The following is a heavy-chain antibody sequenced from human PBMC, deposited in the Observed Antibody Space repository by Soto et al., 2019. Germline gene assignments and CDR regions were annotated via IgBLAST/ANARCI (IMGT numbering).Heavy chain of an antibody. D-gene: IGHD4-17*01. CDR2: IWYDGSNK. CDR3: ASGPRGMTTVSYFDY. Sequence: QVQLVESGGGVVQPGRSLRLSCAASGFTFSSYGMHWVRQAPGKGLEWVAVIWYDGSNKYYADSVKGRFTISRDNSKNTLYLQMNSLRAEDTAVYYCASGPRGMTTVSYFDYWGQGTLVTVSS. V-gene: IGHV3-33*01. J-gene: IGHJ4*02. CDR1: GFTFSSYG.